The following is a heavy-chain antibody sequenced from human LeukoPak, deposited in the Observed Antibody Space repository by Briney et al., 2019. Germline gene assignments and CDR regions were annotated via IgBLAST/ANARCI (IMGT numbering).Heavy chain of an antibody. CDR3: ARGTSAVRNLDS. D-gene: IGHD1-14*01. V-gene: IGHV4-59*12. Sequence: SETLSLTCTVSGGYINNNYWTWIRQSSGRGLEWLGYIHFGGSTNYNPSLKSPVTISLDTSRTQFSLRLYSVTAADTAVYYCARGTSAVRNLDSWGQGTLVTVSS. J-gene: IGHJ4*02. CDR2: IHFGGST. CDR1: GGYINNNY.